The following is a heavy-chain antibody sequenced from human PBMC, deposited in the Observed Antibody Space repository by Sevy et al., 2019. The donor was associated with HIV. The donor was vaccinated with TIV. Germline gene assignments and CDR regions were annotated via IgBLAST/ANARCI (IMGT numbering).Heavy chain of an antibody. D-gene: IGHD3-16*01. CDR1: GGSISSGVYY. J-gene: IGHJ4*02. CDR2: IDYDGGP. CDR3: ARLWGTAFDY. Sequence: TLSLTCSVSGGSISSGVYYWSWIRQRPGKGLEWIGHIDYDGGPYYNPSLRSRLFISVDTSMNSFSLGLTSVTAADTAIYFCARLWGTAFDYWGQGTMVTVSS. V-gene: IGHV4-31*03.